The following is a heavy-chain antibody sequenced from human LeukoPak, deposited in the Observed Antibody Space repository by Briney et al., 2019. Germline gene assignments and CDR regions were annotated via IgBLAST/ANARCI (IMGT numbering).Heavy chain of an antibody. V-gene: IGHV4-39*01. CDR2: IYYSGST. J-gene: IGHJ6*03. CDR3: ARPDYYYYYMDV. Sequence: SETLSLTCTVSGGSISSSSYHWGWIRQPPGKGLEWIGNIYYSGSTYYNPSLKSRVTISVDTSKNQFSLKLSSVTAADTAVYYCARPDYYYYYMDVWGKGTTVTVSS. CDR1: GGSISSSSYH.